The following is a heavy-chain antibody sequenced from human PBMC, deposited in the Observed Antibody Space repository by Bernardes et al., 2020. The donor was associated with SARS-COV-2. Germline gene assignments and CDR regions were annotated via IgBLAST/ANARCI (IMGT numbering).Heavy chain of an antibody. V-gene: IGHV1-8*01. Sequence: ASVKVSCKASGYTFTTYDINGVRQATGQGLEWMGWMNPNSGNTGYAQKFQGRVTMTRNTSISTAYMELSSLRSEDTAVYYCARFYDSSGYYTADYYGMDVWGQGTTVTVSS. CDR3: ARFYDSSGYYTADYYGMDV. CDR1: GYTFTTYD. J-gene: IGHJ6*02. CDR2: MNPNSGNT. D-gene: IGHD3-22*01.